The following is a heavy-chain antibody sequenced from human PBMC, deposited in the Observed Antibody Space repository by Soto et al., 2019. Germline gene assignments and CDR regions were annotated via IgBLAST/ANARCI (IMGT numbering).Heavy chain of an antibody. CDR1: GGTISGWY. D-gene: IGHD1-26*01. V-gene: IGHV4-59*08. Sequence: SETLSLTCTVSGGTISGWYWSWIRQPPGKGLEWIGYIYYSGSTNCNPSLKSRVTISVDTSKNQFSLKLSSVTAADTAVYYCARRYGSAIDYWGQGPLVTVSS. J-gene: IGHJ4*02. CDR2: IYYSGST. CDR3: ARRYGSAIDY.